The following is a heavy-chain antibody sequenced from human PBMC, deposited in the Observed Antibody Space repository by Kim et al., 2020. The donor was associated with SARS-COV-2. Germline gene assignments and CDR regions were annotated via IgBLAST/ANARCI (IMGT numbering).Heavy chain of an antibody. Sequence: GGSLRLSCAASGFSFSSYAMSWVRQAPGKGLEWVAGISGSGDTTYYTDSVNGRFTISRDNSKNTLYLQMISLRVEDTAIFYCAKDRYPSGNWNDAFDVWGQGTMVTVSS. D-gene: IGHD3-10*01. V-gene: IGHV3-23*01. CDR3: AKDRYPSGNWNDAFDV. CDR1: GFSFSSYA. J-gene: IGHJ3*01. CDR2: ISGSGDTT.